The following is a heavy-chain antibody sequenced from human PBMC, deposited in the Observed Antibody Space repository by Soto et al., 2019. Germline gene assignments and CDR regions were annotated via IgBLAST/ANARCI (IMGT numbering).Heavy chain of an antibody. J-gene: IGHJ3*02. CDR2: IIPILGIA. Sequence: SVKVSCKASGGTFSSYTISWVRQAPGQGLEWMGRIIPILGIANYAQKFQGRVTITADKSTSTAYMELSSLRSEDTAVYYCATGTTGPYDAFDIWGQGTMVTVSS. CDR3: ATGTTGPYDAFDI. CDR1: GGTFSSYT. V-gene: IGHV1-69*02. D-gene: IGHD1-1*01.